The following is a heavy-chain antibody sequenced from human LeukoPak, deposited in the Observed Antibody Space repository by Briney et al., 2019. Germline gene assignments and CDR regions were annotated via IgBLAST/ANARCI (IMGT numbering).Heavy chain of an antibody. CDR1: GGSISSYY. CDR2: IYHSGST. D-gene: IGHD3-9*01. Sequence: PSETLSLTCTVSGGSISSYYWSWIRQPLGKGLEWIGSIYHSGSTYYNPSLKSRVTISVDTSKNQFSLKLSSVTAADTAVYYCARDLPDILTGYYYYYYYYMDVWGKGTTVTISS. V-gene: IGHV4-38-2*02. J-gene: IGHJ6*03. CDR3: ARDLPDILTGYYYYYYYYMDV.